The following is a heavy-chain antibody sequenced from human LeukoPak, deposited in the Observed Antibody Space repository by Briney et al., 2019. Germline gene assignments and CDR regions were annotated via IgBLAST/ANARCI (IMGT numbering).Heavy chain of an antibody. CDR3: ARLEGSGSYNTGEYHFDF. CDR1: GSSISDSAYY. CDR2: IYYTGTF. D-gene: IGHD3-10*01. Sequence: SETLSLTCTVSGSSISDSAYYWGWIRQPPGKGLEWIGTIYYTGTFNHNPSVKRRVTTTVDTSKNQFSLRLRSVTAADTAVYYCARLEGSGSYNTGEYHFDFWGQGTLVTVSS. V-gene: IGHV4-39*01. J-gene: IGHJ4*02.